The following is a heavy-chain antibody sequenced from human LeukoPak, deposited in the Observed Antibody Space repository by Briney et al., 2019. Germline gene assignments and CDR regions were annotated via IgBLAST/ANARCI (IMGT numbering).Heavy chain of an antibody. D-gene: IGHD6-19*01. CDR2: INTDGTST. V-gene: IGHV3-74*01. J-gene: IGHJ5*02. CDR3: TTGWYRAALDP. CDR1: GFAFSTYC. Sequence: GGSLRLSCAVSGFAFSTYCMDWVRQAPGKGLVWVSQINTDGTSTYYADSVKGRLTISRDNAKNTLYLQMNSLRPEDTAVYYCTTGWYRAALDPWGQGTLVTVSS.